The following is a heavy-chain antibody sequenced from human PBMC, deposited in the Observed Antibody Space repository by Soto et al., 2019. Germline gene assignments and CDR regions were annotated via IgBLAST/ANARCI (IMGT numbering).Heavy chain of an antibody. CDR2: INPSGGGT. D-gene: IGHD3-3*02. Sequence: QVQLVQSATEVKKPGASVKVSCNASGYTFFDFYIHWVRQAPGQGLEWMGFINPSGGGTTYAQQFEGTLTMTRETSTSTVYMELMGPSSEDTAIYYCARDKPFSADYWGQGALVT. CDR1: GYTFFDFY. CDR3: ARDKPFSADY. J-gene: IGHJ4*02. V-gene: IGHV1-46*01.